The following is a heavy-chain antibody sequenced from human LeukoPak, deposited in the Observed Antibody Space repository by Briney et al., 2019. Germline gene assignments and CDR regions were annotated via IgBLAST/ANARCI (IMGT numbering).Heavy chain of an antibody. CDR2: IYYSGST. V-gene: IGHV4-59*01. J-gene: IGHJ4*02. CDR3: ARGLGQWLVDY. Sequence: TSETLSLTCTVSGGSISSYYWSWIRQPPGKGLEWIGYIYYSGSTNYNPSLKSRVTISVDTSKNQFSLKLSSVTAADTAVYYCARGLGQWLVDYWGQGTLVTVSS. CDR1: GGSISSYY. D-gene: IGHD6-19*01.